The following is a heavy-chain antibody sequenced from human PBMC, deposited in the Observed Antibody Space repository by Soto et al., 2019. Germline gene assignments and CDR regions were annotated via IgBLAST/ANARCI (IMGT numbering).Heavy chain of an antibody. V-gene: IGHV1-18*01. CDR2: ISAYNGNT. CDR1: GYTFTSYG. Sequence: ASVKVSCKASGYTFTSYGISWVRQAPGQGLEWMGWISAYNGNTNYAQKLQGRVTMTTDTSTSTAYMELRSLRSDDTAVYYCARADYDSSGYYTRPPWGQGTLVTVSS. CDR3: ARADYDSSGYYTRPP. D-gene: IGHD3-22*01. J-gene: IGHJ5*02.